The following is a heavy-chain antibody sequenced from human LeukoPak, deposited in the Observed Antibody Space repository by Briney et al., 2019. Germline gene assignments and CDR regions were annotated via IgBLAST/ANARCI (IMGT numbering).Heavy chain of an antibody. Sequence: ASVKVSCKASGYTFTGYYMHWVRQAPGQGLEWMGWINPNSGGTNYAQKFQGRVTMTRDTSISTAYMELSRLRSDDTAVYYCARVEDIVLVVSEDGGDYWGQGTLVTVSS. CDR1: GYTFTGYY. CDR3: ARVEDIVLVVSEDGGDY. J-gene: IGHJ4*02. CDR2: INPNSGGT. D-gene: IGHD2-8*02. V-gene: IGHV1-2*02.